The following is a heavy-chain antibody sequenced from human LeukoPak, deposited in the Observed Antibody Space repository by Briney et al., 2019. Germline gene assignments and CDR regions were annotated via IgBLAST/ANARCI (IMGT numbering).Heavy chain of an antibody. CDR1: GGSLSSSSYY. CDR3: ARLKIEMPGAFDI. D-gene: IGHD2-2*01. CDR2: IYHSGST. Sequence: SETLSLTCTVSGGSLSSSSYYWGWIRQPPGKGLEWIGSIYHSGSTYYNPSLKSRVTISVDTSKNQFSLKLSSVTAADTAVYYCARLKIEMPGAFDIWGQGTMVTVSS. J-gene: IGHJ3*02. V-gene: IGHV4-39*07.